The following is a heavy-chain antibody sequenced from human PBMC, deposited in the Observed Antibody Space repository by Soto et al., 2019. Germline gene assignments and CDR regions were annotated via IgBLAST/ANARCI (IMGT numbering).Heavy chain of an antibody. CDR3: ARGEEWLLLSLQGVFDY. D-gene: IGHD3-3*01. CDR1: GSSISSHS. V-gene: IGHV3-7*03. Sequence: LRLSCAASGSSISSHSMSWVRQAPGKGLEWVANINQDGTKIHYVDSVKGRFTISRDNAKNSLHLQLSSLRADDTAVYFCARGEEWLLLSLQGVFDYWGQGTLVTVSS. CDR2: INQDGTKI. J-gene: IGHJ4*02.